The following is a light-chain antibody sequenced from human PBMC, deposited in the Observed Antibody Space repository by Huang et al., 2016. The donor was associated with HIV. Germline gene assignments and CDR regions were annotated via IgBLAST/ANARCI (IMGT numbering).Light chain of an antibody. CDR2: DAS. CDR3: QQRSDWPLT. CDR1: QSVRSY. V-gene: IGKV3-11*01. J-gene: IGKJ4*01. Sequence: EIVLTQSPATLSLSPGERAALSCRASQSVRSYIAWYQQSSGQAPRLVMYDASNRATGIPARFSGSGSGTDFTLTSSSLEPEDFAVYYCQQRSDWPLTFGGGTKVEI.